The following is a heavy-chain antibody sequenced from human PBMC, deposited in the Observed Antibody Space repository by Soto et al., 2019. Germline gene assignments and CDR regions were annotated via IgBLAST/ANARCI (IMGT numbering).Heavy chain of an antibody. CDR2: IIPILGIA. D-gene: IGHD4-17*01. Sequence: ASVKVSCKASGGTFSSYTISWVRQAPGQGLEWMGRIIPILGIANYAQKFQGRVTITADKSTSTAYMELSSLRSEDTAVYYCARALGDYGDAFDIWGQGTMVTVSS. V-gene: IGHV1-69*02. J-gene: IGHJ3*02. CDR3: ARALGDYGDAFDI. CDR1: GGTFSSYT.